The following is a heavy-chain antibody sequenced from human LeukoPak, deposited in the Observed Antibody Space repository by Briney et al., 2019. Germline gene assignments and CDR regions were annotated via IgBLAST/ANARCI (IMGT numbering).Heavy chain of an antibody. Sequence: PGRSLRLSCAASGFTFDDYAMHWVRQAPGKGLEWVSGISWNSGSIGYADSVKGRFTISRDNAKNSLYLQMNSLRAEGMALYYCAKGGYGSGSYYYFDYWGQGTLVTVSS. V-gene: IGHV3-9*03. D-gene: IGHD3-10*01. CDR2: ISWNSGSI. CDR3: AKGGYGSGSYYYFDY. CDR1: GFTFDDYA. J-gene: IGHJ4*02.